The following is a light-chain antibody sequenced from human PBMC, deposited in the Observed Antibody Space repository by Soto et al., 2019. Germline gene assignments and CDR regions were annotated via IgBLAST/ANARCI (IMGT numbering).Light chain of an antibody. Sequence: DFQMTQSPSTLSASVGDRVTITCRASQNIRSRLAWFQQKPGKAPKLLIYDASSLESGVQQRFSGSGSGTEFTLTISSLQTDDFSTYYCQQYHSYWTFGQGTKVE. V-gene: IGKV1-5*01. CDR3: QQYHSYWT. CDR1: QNIRSR. CDR2: DAS. J-gene: IGKJ1*01.